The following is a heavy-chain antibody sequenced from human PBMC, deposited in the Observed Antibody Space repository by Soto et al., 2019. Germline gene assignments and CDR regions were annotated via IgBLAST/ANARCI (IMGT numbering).Heavy chain of an antibody. CDR2: INPSDGRT. Sequence: QVQMVQSGAEVKKPGASVKVSYKASGYPFTSYHMHWMRQAPGRGLEWMGIINPSDGRTRYGEKFQGRVTMTRDTSTSTVYMELSSLRSEDTAVYYCARARGYTFGYNYFDPWGQGTLVTVS. CDR1: GYPFTSYH. J-gene: IGHJ5*02. CDR3: ARARGYTFGYNYFDP. V-gene: IGHV1-46*01. D-gene: IGHD5-18*01.